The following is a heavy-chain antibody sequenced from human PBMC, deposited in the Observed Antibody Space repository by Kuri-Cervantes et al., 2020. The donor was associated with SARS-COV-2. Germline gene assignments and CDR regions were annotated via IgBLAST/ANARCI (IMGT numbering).Heavy chain of an antibody. Sequence: GSLRLSCTVYGGSFSGYYWSWIRQPPGKGLEWIREINHSGSNNYNPSLNRRVTISVDTYKNQFPLKLSSVTAADTAVYYRAVGRIYCSNTSCRPMSFDIWGQGTMVTVSS. D-gene: IGHD2-2*01. J-gene: IGHJ3*02. CDR2: INHSGSN. CDR1: GGSFSGYY. CDR3: AVGRIYCSNTSCRPMSFDI. V-gene: IGHV4-34*01.